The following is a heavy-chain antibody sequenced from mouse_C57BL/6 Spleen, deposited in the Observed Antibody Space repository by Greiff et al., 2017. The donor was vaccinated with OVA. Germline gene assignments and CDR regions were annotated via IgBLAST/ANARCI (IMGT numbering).Heavy chain of an antibody. CDR2: ISDGGSYT. V-gene: IGHV5-4*01. D-gene: IGHD4-1*01. J-gene: IGHJ2*01. CDR1: GFTFSSYA. CDR3: AREGMGLFDY. Sequence: DVKLVESGGGLVKPGGSLKLSCAASGFTFSSYAMSWVRQTPEKRLEWVATISDGGSYTYYPDNVKGRFTISRDNAKNNLYLQMSHLKSEDTAMYYCAREGMGLFDYWGQGTTLTVSS.